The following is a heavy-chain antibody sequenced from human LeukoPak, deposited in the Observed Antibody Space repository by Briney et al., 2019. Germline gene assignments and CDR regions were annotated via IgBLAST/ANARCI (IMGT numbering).Heavy chain of an antibody. CDR1: GGSISSYY. V-gene: IGHV4-4*07. CDR2: IYTSGTT. D-gene: IGHD6-6*01. J-gene: IGHJ6*03. Sequence: SETLSLTCTVSGGSISSYYWGWIRQPAGKGLEWIGRIYTSGTTDYNPSLRTRVTISVDASRNQFSLNLSSVTAADTAVYYCARWSGSVTARNYYYYMDVWGEGTTVTVSS. CDR3: ARWSGSVTARNYYYYMDV.